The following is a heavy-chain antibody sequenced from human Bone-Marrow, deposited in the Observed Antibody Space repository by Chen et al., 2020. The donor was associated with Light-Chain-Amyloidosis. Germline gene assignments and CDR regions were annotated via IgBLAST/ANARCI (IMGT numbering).Heavy chain of an antibody. Sequence: QVQLQQWGAGLLKPSETLSLTCAVYGGSFSAYYWSWVRQPPGKGLEWIGEVTHTGSTSYNPSGESRVTMSLDISKNQFSLKLTSVTAADTAVYYCARNGHYSIDSWGQGTLVTVSS. D-gene: IGHD2-15*01. CDR2: VTHTGST. CDR3: ARNGHYSIDS. V-gene: IGHV4-34*01. J-gene: IGHJ4*02. CDR1: GGSFSAYY.